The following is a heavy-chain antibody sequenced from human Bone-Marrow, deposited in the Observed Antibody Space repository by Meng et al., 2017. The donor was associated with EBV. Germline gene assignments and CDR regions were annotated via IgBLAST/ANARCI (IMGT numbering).Heavy chain of an antibody. CDR3: ARADFSDYGDPNWFDP. Sequence: QWPPQGCGPSTGKPSGAPSLPCPVSVGSINSWNWLRWVPQAPGKGLEWIGEIYHSGSTNYNPSLKSRVTISVDKSKNQFSLKLSSVTAADTAVYYCARADFSDYGDPNWFDPWGQGTLVTVSS. CDR1: VGSINSWNW. J-gene: IGHJ5*02. D-gene: IGHD4-17*01. V-gene: IGHV4-4*02. CDR2: IYHSGST.